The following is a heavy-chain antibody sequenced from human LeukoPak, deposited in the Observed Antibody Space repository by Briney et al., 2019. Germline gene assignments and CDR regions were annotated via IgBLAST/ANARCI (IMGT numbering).Heavy chain of an antibody. CDR2: ISSGGDTT. V-gene: IGHV3-23*01. CDR3: VTQTYSGSNKYYFDY. D-gene: IGHD1-26*01. CDR1: GFTFGSYA. Sequence: GGSLRLSCATSGFTFGSYAMTWVRQAPGKGLEWVSSISSGGDTTYYADSVKGRFTVSRDNSKNMLYLQMKSLRVEDTAVYYCVTQTYSGSNKYYFDYWGQGTLVTVSS. J-gene: IGHJ4*02.